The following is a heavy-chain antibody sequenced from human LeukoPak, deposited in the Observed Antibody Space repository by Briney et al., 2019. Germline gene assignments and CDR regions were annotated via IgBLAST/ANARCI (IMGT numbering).Heavy chain of an antibody. CDR3: ARGASRSFDY. CDR1: GYTFTTYE. V-gene: IGHV1-8*03. CDR2: MNPNNGNT. Sequence: ASVKVSCKASGYTFTTYEIHWVRQATGQGLEWKGWMNPNNGNTAYVKKSQGSLTFITTTSINTAYMELSSLRSEDTAVYYCARGASRSFDYWGQGTLVTVSS. J-gene: IGHJ4*02.